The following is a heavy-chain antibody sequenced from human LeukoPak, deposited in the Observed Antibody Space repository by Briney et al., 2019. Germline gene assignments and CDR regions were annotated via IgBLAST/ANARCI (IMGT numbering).Heavy chain of an antibody. V-gene: IGHV3-66*01. Sequence: PGGSLRLSCVISGITVSTNYMSWVRQAPGKGLEWISVIYRGGDTYYADSVKGRFTISRDNSKNTLYLQMNSLRDEDTAVYYCASEPFDYWGQGTLVTVSS. CDR1: GITVSTNY. CDR2: IYRGGDT. J-gene: IGHJ4*02. CDR3: ASEPFDY.